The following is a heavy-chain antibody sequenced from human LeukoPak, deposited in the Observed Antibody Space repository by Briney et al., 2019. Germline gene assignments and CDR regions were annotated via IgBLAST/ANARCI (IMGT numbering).Heavy chain of an antibody. Sequence: SETLSLTCTVSGGSISSYYWSWIRQPAGEGLEWIGRIYTSGSTNYNPSLKSRVTMSVDTSKNQFSLKLSSVTAADTAVYYCARDEHYYGSGSYYSYWGQGTLVTVSS. CDR3: ARDEHYYGSGSYYSY. CDR2: IYTSGST. CDR1: GGSISSYY. J-gene: IGHJ4*02. D-gene: IGHD3-10*01. V-gene: IGHV4-4*07.